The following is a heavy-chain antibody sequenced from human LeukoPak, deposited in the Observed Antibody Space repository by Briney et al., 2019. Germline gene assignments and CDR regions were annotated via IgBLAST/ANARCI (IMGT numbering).Heavy chain of an antibody. D-gene: IGHD6-13*01. J-gene: IGHJ4*02. V-gene: IGHV1-2*02. CDR1: GYTFTGYY. Sequence: ASVKVSCKASGYTFTGYYMHWVRQAPGQGLEWMGWINPNSGGTNYAQKFQGRVTMTRDTSISTAYMELSRLRSDDTAVYYCARGIGGAAGPLHPFDYWGQGTLVTVSS. CDR2: INPNSGGT. CDR3: ARGIGGAAGPLHPFDY.